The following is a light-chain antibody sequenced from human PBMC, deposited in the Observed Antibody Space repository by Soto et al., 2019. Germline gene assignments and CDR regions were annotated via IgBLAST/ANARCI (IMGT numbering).Light chain of an antibody. CDR1: QTVSGDY. J-gene: IGKJ4*01. V-gene: IGKV3-20*01. CDR2: GAS. CDR3: QQYARSPLT. Sequence: EILLTQSPGTLSLSPGERATLSCRASQTVSGDYLVWYQQKPGQAPRLVIYGASSRATGIPDRFNGSGSGTDFSLTISRLEPEDFAVYFCQQYARSPLTFGGGTKVDIK.